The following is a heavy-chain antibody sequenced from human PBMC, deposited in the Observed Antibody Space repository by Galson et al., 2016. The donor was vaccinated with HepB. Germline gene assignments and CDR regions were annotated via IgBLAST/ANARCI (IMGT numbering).Heavy chain of an antibody. D-gene: IGHD1-26*01. V-gene: IGHV3-49*03. CDR2: IRSNAYGGTT. CDR1: GFTFRDSA. CDR3: TRGGAGSGSYPPHLTY. Sequence: SLRLSCATSGFTFRDSALNWFRQAPGKGLEWVGFIRSNAYGGTTEYGASVNGRFTISRDDSESIAYLQMHSLKTEDTAVYYCTRGGAGSGSYPPHLTYWGQGTLVTVSS. J-gene: IGHJ4*02.